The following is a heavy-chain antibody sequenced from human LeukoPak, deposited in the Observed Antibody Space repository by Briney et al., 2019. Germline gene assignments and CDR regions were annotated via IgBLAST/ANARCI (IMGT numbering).Heavy chain of an antibody. CDR1: GGSNSSGSYY. D-gene: IGHD2-2*02. CDR3: ARLLSRYCSSTSCYSMDV. Sequence: SQTLSLTCTVSGGSNSSGSYYWSWIRQPAGKGLEWIGRIYTSGSTNYNPSLKSRVTISVDTSKNQFSLKLSSVTAADTAVYYCARLLSRYCSSTSCYSMDVWGKGTTVTVSS. J-gene: IGHJ6*03. V-gene: IGHV4-61*02. CDR2: IYTSGST.